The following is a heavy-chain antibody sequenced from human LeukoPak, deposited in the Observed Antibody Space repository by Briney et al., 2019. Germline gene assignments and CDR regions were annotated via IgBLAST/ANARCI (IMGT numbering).Heavy chain of an antibody. V-gene: IGHV1-18*01. D-gene: IGHD2-15*01. CDR3: ARIPLGVVVAATHYGMDV. Sequence: GASVKVSCKASRYTFTSYGLSWVGQAPGQGLEWMGWISAYNGNTNYAQKLNGRVTMTTDTATSTAYMALRSLRSDDTAVYYCARIPLGVVVAATHYGMDVWGQGTTVTVSS. CDR1: RYTFTSYG. CDR2: ISAYNGNT. J-gene: IGHJ6*02.